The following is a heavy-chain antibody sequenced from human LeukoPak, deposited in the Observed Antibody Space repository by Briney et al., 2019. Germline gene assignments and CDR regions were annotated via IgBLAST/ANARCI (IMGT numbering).Heavy chain of an antibody. CDR3: AKDYSSSWSPGYFDY. V-gene: IGHV3-23*01. D-gene: IGHD6-13*01. Sequence: PGGSLRLSCAASGFTFSSYAMSWVRQAPGKGLEWVSAISGSGGSTYYADSVKDRFTISRDNSKNTLYLQMNSLRAEDTAVYYCAKDYSSSWSPGYFDYWGQGTLVTVSS. CDR2: ISGSGGST. CDR1: GFTFSSYA. J-gene: IGHJ4*02.